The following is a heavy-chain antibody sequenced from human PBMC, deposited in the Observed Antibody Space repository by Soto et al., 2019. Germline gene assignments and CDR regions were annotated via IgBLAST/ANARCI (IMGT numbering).Heavy chain of an antibody. Sequence: PGGSLRLSCAASGFTFGSYTMTWVRQAPGKGLEWVSSISTSSSYIYYPDSVKGRFTISRDNAKNSLSLQMNSLRAEDTAVYYCARDYYYYGMDVWGQGTTVTVSS. J-gene: IGHJ6*02. CDR1: GFTFGSYT. CDR3: ARDYYYYGMDV. V-gene: IGHV3-21*01. CDR2: ISTSSSYI.